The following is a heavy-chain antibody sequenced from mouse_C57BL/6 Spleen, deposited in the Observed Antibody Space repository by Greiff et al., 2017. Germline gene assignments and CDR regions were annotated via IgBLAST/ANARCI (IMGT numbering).Heavy chain of an antibody. CDR2: INPSSGYT. Sequence: QVQLQQSGAELARPGASVKMSCKASGYTFTSYTMHWVKQRPGQGLEWIGYINPSSGYTKYNQKFKDKATLTADKSSSTAYIQLSSLTSEDSAVYYCARDEGFPYYAMDYWGQGTSVTVSS. CDR3: ARDEGFPYYAMDY. CDR1: GYTFTSYT. V-gene: IGHV1-4*01. J-gene: IGHJ4*01.